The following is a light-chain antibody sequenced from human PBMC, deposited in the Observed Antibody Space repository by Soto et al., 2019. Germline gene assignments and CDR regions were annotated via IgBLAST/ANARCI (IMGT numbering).Light chain of an antibody. CDR3: AGWDDSLSGWV. J-gene: IGLJ3*02. CDR2: SNN. V-gene: IGLV1-47*02. Sequence: QSVLTQPPSASGTPGRTVTISCSGSSSNIGSNYVYWYRQLPGTAPKLLIYSNNHWPSGVPDRLSGSKSGTSASRAISGPRSEDEADYYCAGWDDSLSGWVFGGVTQLTVL. CDR1: SSNIGSNY.